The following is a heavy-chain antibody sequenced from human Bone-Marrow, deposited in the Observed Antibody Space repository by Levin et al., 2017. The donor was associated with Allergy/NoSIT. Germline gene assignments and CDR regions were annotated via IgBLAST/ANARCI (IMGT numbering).Heavy chain of an antibody. CDR1: GGSINTNSYY. D-gene: IGHD6-13*01. Sequence: PSETLSLSCTVSGGSINTNSYYWGWIRQPPGKGLERIGNVYYSGTTDYKPSLKSRVTISVDTSKNSFSLRLSRVTAADTAVYYCVRGGFSSSWYLGADPWGQGTLVTVSS. CDR3: VRGGFSSSWYLGADP. J-gene: IGHJ5*02. V-gene: IGHV4-39*02. CDR2: VYYSGTT.